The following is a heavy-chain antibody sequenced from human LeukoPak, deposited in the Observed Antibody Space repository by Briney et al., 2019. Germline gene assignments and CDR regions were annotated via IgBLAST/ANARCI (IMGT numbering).Heavy chain of an antibody. CDR2: IIPILGIA. CDR1: GGTFSNYA. Sequence: RASVKVSCKASGGTFSNYAINWVRQAPGKGLEWMGTIIPILGIANYAQKFQGRVTISADKSTSIAYMVLSSLRSEDTAVYFCARSSTVPRYWYSDLWGRGTLVTVSS. CDR3: ARSSTVPRYWYSDL. J-gene: IGHJ2*01. V-gene: IGHV1-69*04. D-gene: IGHD4-17*01.